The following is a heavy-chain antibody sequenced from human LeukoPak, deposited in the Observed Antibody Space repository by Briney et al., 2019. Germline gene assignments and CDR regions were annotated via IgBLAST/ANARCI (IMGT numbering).Heavy chain of an antibody. CDR1: GFTFSTSA. CDR2: ISGDGTNA. V-gene: IGHV3-23*01. J-gene: IGHJ4*02. D-gene: IGHD1-26*01. Sequence: GGSLRLSCAASGFTFSTSAMNWVRQPPGKGLEWVSAISGDGTNAYYPDSVKGRFTISRDNSKNTVFLQMNSLRAEDTAIYYCAKEGGSYHFDYWGQGTLVTVSS. CDR3: AKEGGSYHFDY.